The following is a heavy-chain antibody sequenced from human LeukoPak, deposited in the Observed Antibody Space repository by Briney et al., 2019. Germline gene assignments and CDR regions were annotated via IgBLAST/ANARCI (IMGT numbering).Heavy chain of an antibody. J-gene: IGHJ3*02. CDR1: GGSFSGYY. CDR2: INHSGST. D-gene: IGHD3-22*01. V-gene: IGHV4-34*01. Sequence: SETLSLTCAVYGGSFSGYYWSWIRQPPGKGLEWIGEINHSGSTNYNPSLKSRVTISVDTSKNQFSLKLSSVTAADTAVYYCARDTYYYDSSGYYRSDAFDIWGQGTMVTVSS. CDR3: ARDTYYYDSSGYYRSDAFDI.